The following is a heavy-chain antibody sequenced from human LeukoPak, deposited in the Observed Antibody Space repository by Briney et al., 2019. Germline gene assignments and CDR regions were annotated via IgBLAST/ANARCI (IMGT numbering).Heavy chain of an antibody. Sequence: GGSLRLSCAASGFTFSSYSMNWVRQAPGKGLEWVSSISSSSIYIYYADSVKGRFTISRDNAKKSLYLQMKSLRAEDTAVYYCGRDLNRSGYTREGRFDPWGQGTLVTVSS. J-gene: IGHJ5*02. CDR3: GRDLNRSGYTREGRFDP. CDR1: GFTFSSYS. D-gene: IGHD3-22*01. V-gene: IGHV3-21*04. CDR2: ISSSSIYI.